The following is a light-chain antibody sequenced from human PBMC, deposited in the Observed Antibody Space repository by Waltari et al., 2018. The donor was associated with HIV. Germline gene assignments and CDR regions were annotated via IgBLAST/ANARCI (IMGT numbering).Light chain of an antibody. J-gene: IGLJ1*01. CDR2: DDV. Sequence: SYILTQPPSVSVAPGQTARVPCGGNKIGGKRVHWYRPKLGQAPVLVVYDDVERPSGMSDRISGSNSGNTATLFISRADVGDEAEYYCQVWDMTSDHFVFGPGTTVTVL. CDR3: QVWDMTSDHFV. V-gene: IGLV3-21*02. CDR1: KIGGKR.